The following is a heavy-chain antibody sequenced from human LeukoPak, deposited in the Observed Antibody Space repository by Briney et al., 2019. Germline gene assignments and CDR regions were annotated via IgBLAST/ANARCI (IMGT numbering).Heavy chain of an antibody. Sequence: GRSLRLSCAASGFTFSSYAMHWVRQAPGKGLEWVAVISYDGSNKYYADSVKGRFTISRDNSKNTLYLQMNSLRAEDTAVYYCARDTDPTQLDYWGQGTLVTVSS. CDR1: GFTFSSYA. CDR2: ISYDGSNK. J-gene: IGHJ4*02. D-gene: IGHD4-17*01. V-gene: IGHV3-30*14. CDR3: ARDTDPTQLDY.